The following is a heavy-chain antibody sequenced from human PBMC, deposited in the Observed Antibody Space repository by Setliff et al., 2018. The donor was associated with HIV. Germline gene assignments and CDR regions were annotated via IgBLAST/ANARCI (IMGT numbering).Heavy chain of an antibody. CDR2: IHPSDSNT. CDR1: GYSFTSYW. CDR3: ASSITVAAGRSHYYYAMDV. Sequence: PGESLKISCKGSGYSFTSYWIGWVRQMPGKGLEWMGIIHPSDSNTRYSPSYRGQVTISADKSISTAYLQWSSLKASDTAMYYCASSITVAAGRSHYYYAMDVWG. V-gene: IGHV5-51*01. D-gene: IGHD2-15*01. J-gene: IGHJ6*01.